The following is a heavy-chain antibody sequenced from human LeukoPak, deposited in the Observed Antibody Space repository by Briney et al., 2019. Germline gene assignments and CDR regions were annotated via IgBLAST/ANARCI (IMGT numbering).Heavy chain of an antibody. D-gene: IGHD3-10*01. CDR3: ARERKNKSNYYGSGSQGLDY. J-gene: IGHJ4*02. CDR1: GGSISSGGYY. V-gene: IGHV4-31*03. CDR2: IHYSGST. Sequence: SQTLSLTCTVSGGSISSGGYYWSWIRQHPGKGLEWIGYIHYSGSTYYNPSLKSRVTISVDKSKNQFSLKLSSVTAADTAVYYCARERKNKSNYYGSGSQGLDYWGQGTLVTVSS.